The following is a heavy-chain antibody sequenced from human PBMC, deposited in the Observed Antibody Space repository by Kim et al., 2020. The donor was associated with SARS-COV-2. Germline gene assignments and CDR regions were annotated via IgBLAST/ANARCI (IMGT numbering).Heavy chain of an antibody. D-gene: IGHD3-10*01. V-gene: IGHV3-66*01. CDR2: IYSGGST. CDR1: GFTVSSNY. J-gene: IGHJ6*02. Sequence: GGSLRLSCAASGFTVSSNYMSWVRQAPGKGLEWVSVIYSGGSTYYADSVKGRFTISRDNSKNTLYLQMNSLRAEDTAVYYCARDMVRGILREYYYGMDVWGQGTTVTVSS. CDR3: ARDMVRGILREYYYGMDV.